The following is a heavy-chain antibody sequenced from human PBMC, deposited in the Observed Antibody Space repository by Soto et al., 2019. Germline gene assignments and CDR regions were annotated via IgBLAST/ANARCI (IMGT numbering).Heavy chain of an antibody. D-gene: IGHD2-2*01. J-gene: IGHJ4*02. CDR1: GFTFSSYS. V-gene: IGHV3-30-3*01. CDR3: ARGPSSLTRFDY. Sequence: LRLSCAASGFTFSSYSMKWVRRAPGKGLEWVAVISFDGSNKYYADSVKGRFTISRDNSKNTLYLQMNSLRAEDTAVYFCARGPSSLTRFDYWGQGTLVTVSS. CDR2: ISFDGSNK.